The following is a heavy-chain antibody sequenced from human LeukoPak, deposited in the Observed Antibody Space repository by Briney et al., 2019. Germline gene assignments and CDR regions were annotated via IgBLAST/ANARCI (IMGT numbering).Heavy chain of an antibody. D-gene: IGHD4-23*01. CDR3: ARVGGKIAFDI. CDR1: GFPFSSYW. V-gene: IGHV3-7*01. Sequence: GGPLRLSCAASGFPFSSYWMSWVRQAPGKGLEWVANIKQDGSEKYYVDSVKGRFTISRDNAKNSLYLQTNSLRAEDTAVYYCARVGGKIAFDIWGQGTMVTVSS. J-gene: IGHJ3*02. CDR2: IKQDGSEK.